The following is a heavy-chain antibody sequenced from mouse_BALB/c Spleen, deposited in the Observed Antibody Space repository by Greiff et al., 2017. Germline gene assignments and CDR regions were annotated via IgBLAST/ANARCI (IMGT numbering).Heavy chain of an antibody. CDR1: GYTFTSYY. J-gene: IGHJ2*01. Sequence: VQLQQSGAELVKPGASVKLSCKASGYTFTSYYMYWVKQRPGQGLEWIGEINPSNGGTNFNEKFKSKATLTVDKSSSTAYMQLSSMTSEDSAVYYCTRRCYGYVGSYYFDYWGQGTTLTVSS. CDR2: INPSNGGT. V-gene: IGHV1S81*02. CDR3: TRRCYGYVGSYYFDY. D-gene: IGHD1-2*01.